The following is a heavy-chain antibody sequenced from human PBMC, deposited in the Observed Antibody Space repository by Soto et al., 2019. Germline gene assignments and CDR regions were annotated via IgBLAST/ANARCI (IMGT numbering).Heavy chain of an antibody. CDR1: GGSFSGYY. J-gene: IGHJ4*02. CDR3: ARGWGRIFDY. V-gene: IGHV4-34*01. CDR2: INHSGST. D-gene: IGHD7-27*01. Sequence: QEQLQQWGAGLLKPSETLSLTCAVYGGSFSGYYWSWIRQPPGKGLEWIGEINHSGSTNYNPSLKSRVTISADTSKNQFSLKLSSVTAADMAVYYCARGWGRIFDYWGQGTLVTVSS.